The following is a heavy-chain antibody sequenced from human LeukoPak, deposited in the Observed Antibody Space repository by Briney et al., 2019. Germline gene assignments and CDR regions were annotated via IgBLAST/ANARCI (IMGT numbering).Heavy chain of an antibody. CDR2: IKQDGSEK. CDR1: GFTFSSYW. CDR3: ARESGFAFHI. D-gene: IGHD1-26*01. Sequence: GGSLRLSCAASGFTFSSYWMSWVRQAPGKGLEWVANIKQDGSEKYYVDSVKGRFTISRDNAKNSLSLQMNSLRDEDTALYYCARESGFAFHIWGQGTVVTVSS. V-gene: IGHV3-7*01. J-gene: IGHJ3*02.